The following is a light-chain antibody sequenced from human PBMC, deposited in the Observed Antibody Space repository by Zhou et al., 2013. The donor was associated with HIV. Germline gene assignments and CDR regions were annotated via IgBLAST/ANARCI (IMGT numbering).Light chain of an antibody. J-gene: IGKJ2*04. CDR2: DGS. CDR1: QTISTL. Sequence: DIQMTQSPSSLTASVGDRVTITCRASQTISTLLNWYQHKPGIAPKVMIYDGSSLPSGVPSRFSGSTSGTDFTLTITRLQPEDFATYYCLQTYNTGTCSFGQGTKLEIK. V-gene: IGKV1-39*01. CDR3: LQTYNTGTCS.